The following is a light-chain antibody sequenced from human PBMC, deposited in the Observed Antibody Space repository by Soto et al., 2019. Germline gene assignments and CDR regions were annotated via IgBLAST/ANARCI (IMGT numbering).Light chain of an antibody. J-gene: IGKJ4*01. CDR1: QSVSRY. Sequence: EIVLTQSPATLSLSPGERATLSCRASQSVSRYLAWYQQKPGQAPRLLIYDASNRATGIPARCSGSGSGTDFTLTISSLEPEDIAVYDCQQRSNWPLTCGGGTKVEIK. V-gene: IGKV3-11*01. CDR3: QQRSNWPLT. CDR2: DAS.